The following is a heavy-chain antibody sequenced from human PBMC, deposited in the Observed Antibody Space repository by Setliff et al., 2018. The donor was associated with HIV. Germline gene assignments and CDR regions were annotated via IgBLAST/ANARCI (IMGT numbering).Heavy chain of an antibody. J-gene: IGHJ4*02. D-gene: IGHD3-10*01. V-gene: IGHV4-39*07. CDR2: LSSKGQA. Sequence: PSETLSLTCTVSGGSISRSTHHWAWIRQPPGKGLEWIGALSSKGQAYYNPSLKSRVAISIDSSKNLFSLRLDSLTAADTAVYYCAAQDLDRVKYYYMDYWGPGALVTVSS. CDR3: AAQDLDRVKYYYMDY. CDR1: GGSISRSTHH.